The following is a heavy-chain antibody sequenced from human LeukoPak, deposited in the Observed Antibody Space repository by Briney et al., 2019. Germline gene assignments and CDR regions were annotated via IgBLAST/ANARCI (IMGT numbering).Heavy chain of an antibody. CDR1: GFTITDYG. V-gene: IGHV3-23*01. D-gene: IGHD6-19*01. CDR3: AQGYSSGWYPY. J-gene: IGHJ4*02. CDR2: ISVSGDTK. Sequence: TGGSLRLSCAVSGFTITDYGMSWVRQAPGKGLELVSAISVSGDTKYYADSVKGRFIISRDNSRNTLYLQINSLRAEDTALYYCAQGYSSGWYPYWGQGTLVTVSS.